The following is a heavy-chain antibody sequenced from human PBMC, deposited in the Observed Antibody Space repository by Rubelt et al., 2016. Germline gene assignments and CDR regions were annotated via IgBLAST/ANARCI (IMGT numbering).Heavy chain of an antibody. CDR3: ARGTGTTLFGVPTDPYHFDY. Sequence: QVQLQQWGAGLLKPSETLSLTCAVYGGSFSGYYWSWIRQPPGKGLEWIGEINHSGSTIHNPSLKSRVTISVATSKNHLSLRRRAGTAADTAVYYCARGTGTTLFGVPTDPYHFDYWGQGTLVTVSS. J-gene: IGHJ4*02. D-gene: IGHD3-3*01. CDR2: INHSGST. CDR1: GGSFSGYY. V-gene: IGHV4-34*01.